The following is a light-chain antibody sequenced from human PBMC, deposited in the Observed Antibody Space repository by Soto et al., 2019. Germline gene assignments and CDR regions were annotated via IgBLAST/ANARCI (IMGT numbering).Light chain of an antibody. CDR1: QSVSSSSY. CDR3: HQYGSSPSYT. V-gene: IGKV3-20*01. CDR2: GAS. J-gene: IGKJ2*01. Sequence: EIVLTQSPGTLSLSPGERATLSCRASQSVSSSSYLAWYQQKPGQAPRLLIYGASSSATGIPDMFSGSGSGTDFTLTISRLEPEDFAVYYCHQYGSSPSYTFGQGTKLEIK.